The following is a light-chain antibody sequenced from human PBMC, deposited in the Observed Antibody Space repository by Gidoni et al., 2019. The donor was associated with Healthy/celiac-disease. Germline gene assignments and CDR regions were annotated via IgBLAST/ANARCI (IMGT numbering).Light chain of an antibody. V-gene: IGKV1-39*01. J-gene: IGKJ1*01. CDR3: QQSYSTPRT. Sequence: DIQMTQSPSSLSASVGDRVTITCRASQSSSSYLNWYQQKPGKAPKLLIYAASSLQRGVPSRFSGSGSGTYFTLTISSLQPEDFATYYCQQSYSTPRTFGQGTKVEIK. CDR2: AAS. CDR1: QSSSSY.